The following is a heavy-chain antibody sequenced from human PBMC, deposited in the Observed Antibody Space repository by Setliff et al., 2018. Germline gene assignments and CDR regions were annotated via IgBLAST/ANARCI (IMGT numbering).Heavy chain of an antibody. D-gene: IGHD3-3*01. Sequence: PSETLSLTCTVSGGSISSSSYYWGWIRQPPGKGLEWIGSIYYSGSTYYNPSLKSRVTISVDTSKNQFSLKLSSVTAADTAVYYCASRATYYNFWGGYYLYWGQGTLVTVSS. V-gene: IGHV4-39*07. J-gene: IGHJ4*02. CDR2: IYYSGST. CDR3: ASRATYYNFWGGYYLY. CDR1: GGSISSSSYY.